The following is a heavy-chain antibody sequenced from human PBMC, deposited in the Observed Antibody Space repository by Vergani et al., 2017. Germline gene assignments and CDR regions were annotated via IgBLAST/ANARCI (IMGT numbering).Heavy chain of an antibody. D-gene: IGHD4-11*01. Sequence: VQLVESGGGLVQPGGSLRLSCSASGFTFSSYAMHWVRQAPGKGLEYVSAISSNGGSTYYADSVKGRFTISRDNSKNTLYLQMNSLRAEDTAVYYCAKRGNSNQDLDYWGQGTLVTVSS. CDR1: GFTFSSYA. CDR3: AKRGNSNQDLDY. V-gene: IGHV3-64*04. J-gene: IGHJ4*02. CDR2: ISSNGGST.